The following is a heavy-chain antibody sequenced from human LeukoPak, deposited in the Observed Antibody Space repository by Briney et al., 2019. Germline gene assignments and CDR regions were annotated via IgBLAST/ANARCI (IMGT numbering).Heavy chain of an antibody. CDR2: IYSDTKT. CDR3: ASEAGGWTLAN. Sequence: PGGSLRLSCAASGFIVSGTYMSWVRQAPGKGLEWVSVIYSDTKTYYADSVKGRFTISRDNSKNTLYLQLNSLRVDDTAVYYCASEAGGWTLANWGQGTLVTVSS. D-gene: IGHD6-19*01. V-gene: IGHV3-53*01. J-gene: IGHJ4*02. CDR1: GFIVSGTY.